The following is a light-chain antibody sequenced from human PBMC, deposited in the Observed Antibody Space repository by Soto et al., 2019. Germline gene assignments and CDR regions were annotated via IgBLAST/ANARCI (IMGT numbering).Light chain of an antibody. CDR3: NSYTAFNTRV. J-gene: IGLJ1*01. CDR1: SSDIGAYNY. V-gene: IGLV2-14*01. Sequence: QSALTQPASVSGSPGQSITISCTGTSSDIGAYNYVSWYQQHPGKAPKLLIYEVSDRPPGISDRFSGSKSGHTASLTISRLQSEDEADYYCNSYTAFNTRVFGTGTKLTVL. CDR2: EVS.